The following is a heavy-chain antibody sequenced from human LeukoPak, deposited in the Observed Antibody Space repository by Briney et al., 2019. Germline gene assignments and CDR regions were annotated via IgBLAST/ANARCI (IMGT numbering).Heavy chain of an antibody. CDR3: ARGFMGISGWYLGY. CDR1: GFTFSSYW. D-gene: IGHD6-19*01. Sequence: GGSLRLSCAASGFTFSSYWMHWARQAPGKGLVWVSRINSDGSSTSYADSVKGRFTISRDNAKNTLYLQMNSLRAEDTAVYYCARGFMGISGWYLGYWGQGTLVTVSS. J-gene: IGHJ4*02. CDR2: INSDGSST. V-gene: IGHV3-74*01.